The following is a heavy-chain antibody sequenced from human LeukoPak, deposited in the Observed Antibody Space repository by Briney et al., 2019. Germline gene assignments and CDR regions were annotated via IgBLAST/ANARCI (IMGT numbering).Heavy chain of an antibody. CDR1: VGSISTYY. Sequence: SETLSLTCTVPVGSISTYYWSWIRQPPGKGLEFIGYIYYSGNTNYNPSLKSRVTISIDTSKNQFSLKLRSVTAADTAVYYCARVGSGSFDYWGQGTLVTVSS. CDR3: ARVGSGSFDY. D-gene: IGHD6-19*01. V-gene: IGHV4-59*01. J-gene: IGHJ4*02. CDR2: IYYSGNT.